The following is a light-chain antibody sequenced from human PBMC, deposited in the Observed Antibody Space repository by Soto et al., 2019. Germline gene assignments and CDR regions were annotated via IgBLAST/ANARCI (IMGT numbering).Light chain of an antibody. J-gene: IGKJ4*01. CDR1: QNLLHSNGYNY. V-gene: IGKV2-28*01. CDR2: LGY. CDR3: MQSLQTPLT. Sequence: DIVMTQSPLSLPVTPGEPASISCRSSQNLLHSNGYNYLDWYLQKPGQSPHLLIFLGYNRASGVTDRFSGSGSGTDFTLKISRVEAEDVGVYYCMQSLQTPLTFGGGTKVESK.